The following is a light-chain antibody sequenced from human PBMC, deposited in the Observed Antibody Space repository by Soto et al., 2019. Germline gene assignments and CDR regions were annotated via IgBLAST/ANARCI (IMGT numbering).Light chain of an antibody. Sequence: QSVLTQPPSVSGSPGQAITISCTGTSADIGAYNYVYWYQQHPYTAPKLLIYGVSDRPSGVSNRFSASKSGNTASLTISGLPAEDEADYYCSSYTSSTVYVFGTGTKLTVL. V-gene: IGLV2-14*01. J-gene: IGLJ1*01. CDR1: SADIGAYNY. CDR3: SSYTSSTVYV. CDR2: GVS.